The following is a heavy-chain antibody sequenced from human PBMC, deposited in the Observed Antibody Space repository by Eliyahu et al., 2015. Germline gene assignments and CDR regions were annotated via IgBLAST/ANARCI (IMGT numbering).Heavy chain of an antibody. Sequence: EVQLLESGGGLVQPGGSLRLSCAASGFTFNNXAMNWVRQAPGKGLEWXSGISGSGGSTYYADSVKGRFTISRDNSKNTLYLQMNSLRAEDTAVYYCAKVHSSTWYTPTNFDYWGQGTLVTVSS. J-gene: IGHJ4*02. V-gene: IGHV3-23*01. CDR2: ISGSGGST. CDR3: AKVHSSTWYTPTNFDY. CDR1: GFTFNNXA. D-gene: IGHD6-13*01.